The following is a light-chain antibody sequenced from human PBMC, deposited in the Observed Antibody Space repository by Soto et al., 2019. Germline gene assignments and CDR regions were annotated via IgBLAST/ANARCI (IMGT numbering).Light chain of an antibody. CDR2: DAS. V-gene: IGKV1-5*01. CDR1: QSIVRW. J-gene: IGKJ1*01. Sequence: DIQMTQSPSTLSASVDDRVTITCRASQSIVRWLAWYQQKPGKAPNLLIYDASTLKSGVPSRFSGSGSGTEFTLTISSLQPDDFATYYCQQYDTYPWTFGQGTKVEIK. CDR3: QQYDTYPWT.